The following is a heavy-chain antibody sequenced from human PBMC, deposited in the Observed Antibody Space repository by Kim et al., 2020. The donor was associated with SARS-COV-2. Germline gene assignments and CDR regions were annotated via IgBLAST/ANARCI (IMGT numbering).Heavy chain of an antibody. J-gene: IGHJ4*02. Sequence: IFSAEPVHGRCTVSRDTSKSTLYLHLNSLRTEDTAFYYCAKAAGSSWYPDSWGQGTLVTVSS. CDR3: AKAAGSSWYPDS. D-gene: IGHD6-13*01. V-gene: IGHV3-30*02. CDR2: I.